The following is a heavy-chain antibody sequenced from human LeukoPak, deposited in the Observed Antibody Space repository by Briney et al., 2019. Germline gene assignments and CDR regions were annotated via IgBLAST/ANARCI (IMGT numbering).Heavy chain of an antibody. Sequence: GGSLRLSCAASGFTFSSYGMNWVRQAPGKGLEWVSAISDSGSSTYYADSVKGRFTISRDNSRNTLSLQMNSLRAEDTAVYYCAKRSLSAEYFQHWGQGALVTVSS. CDR1: GFTFSSYG. V-gene: IGHV3-23*01. CDR3: AKRSLSAEYFQH. J-gene: IGHJ1*01. CDR2: ISDSGSST.